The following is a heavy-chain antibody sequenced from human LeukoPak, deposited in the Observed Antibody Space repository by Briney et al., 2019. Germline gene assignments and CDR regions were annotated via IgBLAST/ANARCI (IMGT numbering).Heavy chain of an antibody. D-gene: IGHD3-10*01. CDR3: AITMVRGAQ. Sequence: ASVKVSCKASGYTFTGYYMHWVRQATGQGLEWMGWMNPNSGNTGYAQKFQGRVTMTRNTSISTAYMELSSLRSEDTAVYYCAITMVRGAQWGQGTLVTVSS. J-gene: IGHJ4*02. V-gene: IGHV1-8*02. CDR2: MNPNSGNT. CDR1: GYTFTGYY.